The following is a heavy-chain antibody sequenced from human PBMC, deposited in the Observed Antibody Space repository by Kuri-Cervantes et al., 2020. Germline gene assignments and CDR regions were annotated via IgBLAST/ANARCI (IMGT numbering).Heavy chain of an antibody. J-gene: IGHJ4*02. D-gene: IGHD1-26*01. CDR3: VGGQWLVGG. V-gene: IGHV1-69*05. CDR2: LIPIFATT. Sequence: SVKVSCKASGGTFSSYAINWVQQAPGQGLEWVGGLIPIFATTNYAQKLQGRVTITTDKSTSTSYMELSSLRSEDTALYYCVGGQWLVGGWGQGTLVTVSS. CDR1: GGTFSSYA.